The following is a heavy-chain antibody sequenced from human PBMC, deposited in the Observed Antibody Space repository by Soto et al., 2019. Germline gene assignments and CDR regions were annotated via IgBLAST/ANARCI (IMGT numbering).Heavy chain of an antibody. Sequence: QVQLQESCPGLVKPSETLSLTCSVSGGSISNHYWSWIRQPPGKGLEWIGYIYYNGNTNYNPSLKSRVTMSVDTSRNQISLKLTTVTAADTAVYYCTRANWYSAYWGQGTLVTVSS. CDR2: IYYNGNT. J-gene: IGHJ4*02. CDR3: TRANWYSAY. V-gene: IGHV4-59*11. D-gene: IGHD1-7*01. CDR1: GGSISNHY.